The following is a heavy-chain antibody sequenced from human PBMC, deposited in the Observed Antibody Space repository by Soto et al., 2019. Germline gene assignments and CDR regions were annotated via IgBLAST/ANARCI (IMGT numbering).Heavy chain of an antibody. Sequence: HLQLQESGPGLVKPSETLSLTCSVSGGSIRGSAYYWGWIRQPPGKGLEWIGSIYYIGTTNYNPSLKSRVTISVDTSEDQFSLNLSSVTAADTVVYYCARYYGSGTYWDDDCGQGGPVTVSS. CDR1: GGSIRGSAYY. V-gene: IGHV4-39*01. J-gene: IGHJ4*02. D-gene: IGHD3-10*01. CDR2: IYYIGTT. CDR3: ARYYGSGTYWDDD.